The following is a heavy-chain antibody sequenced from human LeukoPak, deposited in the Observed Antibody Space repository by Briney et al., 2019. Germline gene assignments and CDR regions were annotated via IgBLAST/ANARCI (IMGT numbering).Heavy chain of an antibody. CDR1: GGTFSSYA. V-gene: IGHV1-69*05. CDR2: IIPIFGTA. Sequence: GASVKVSCKASGGTFSSYAISWVRQAPGQGLEWMGGIIPIFGTANYAQKFQGRVTITTDESTSTAYVELSSLRSEDTAVYYCARAQGSPYYDFWSGYSFDYWGQGTLVTVSS. D-gene: IGHD3-3*01. J-gene: IGHJ4*02. CDR3: ARAQGSPYYDFWSGYSFDY.